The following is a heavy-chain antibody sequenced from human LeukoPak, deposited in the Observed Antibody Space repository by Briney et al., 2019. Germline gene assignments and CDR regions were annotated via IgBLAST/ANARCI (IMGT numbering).Heavy chain of an antibody. V-gene: IGHV4-38-2*02. CDR1: GYSISSGYY. Sequence: SETLSLTCTVSGYSISSGYYWGWIRQPPGKGLEWIGSIYHSGSTYYNPSLKSRVTISVDTSKNQFSLKLSSVTAADTAVYYCARVIRYSSVEGDYYYYYMDVWGKGTTVTISS. CDR3: ARVIRYSSVEGDYYYYYMDV. J-gene: IGHJ6*03. CDR2: IYHSGST. D-gene: IGHD6-19*01.